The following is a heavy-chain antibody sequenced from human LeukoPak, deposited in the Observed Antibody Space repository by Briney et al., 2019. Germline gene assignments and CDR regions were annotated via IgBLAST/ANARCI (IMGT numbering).Heavy chain of an antibody. CDR2: INPSGGST. CDR1: GYTFTSCY. D-gene: IGHD6-13*01. CDR3: ARVASIAAAVMYYFDY. Sequence: ASVKVSCKASGYTFTSCYMHWVRQAPGQGLEWMGIINPSGGSTSYAQKFQGRVTMTRDTSTSTVYMELSSLRSEDTAVYYCARVASIAAAVMYYFDYWGQGTLVTVSS. V-gene: IGHV1-46*01. J-gene: IGHJ4*02.